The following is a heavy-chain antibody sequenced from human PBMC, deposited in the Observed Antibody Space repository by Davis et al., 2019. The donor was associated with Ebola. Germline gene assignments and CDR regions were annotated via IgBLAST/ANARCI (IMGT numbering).Heavy chain of an antibody. Sequence: PGGSLRLSCAASGFTFSSYAMHWVRQAPGKGLEYVSAISSNGGSTYYANSVKGRFTISRDNSKNTLYLQMGSLRAEDTAVYYCARDSMRYCSSTSCQDYWGQGTLVTVSS. V-gene: IGHV3-64*01. J-gene: IGHJ4*02. D-gene: IGHD2-2*01. CDR3: ARDSMRYCSSTSCQDY. CDR2: ISSNGGST. CDR1: GFTFSSYA.